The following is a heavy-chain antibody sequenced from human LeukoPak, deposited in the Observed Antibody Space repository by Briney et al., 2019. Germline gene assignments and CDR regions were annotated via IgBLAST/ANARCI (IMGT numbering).Heavy chain of an antibody. CDR1: GGSISSYY. Sequence: SETLSLTCTVSGGSISSYYWSWIRQPPGKGLEWIGYIYYSGSTNYNPSLKSRVTISVDTSKNQFSLKLSSVTAADTAVYYCARVQRNYGLYYFDYWGQGTLVTVSS. CDR2: IYYSGST. D-gene: IGHD1-7*01. CDR3: ARVQRNYGLYYFDY. J-gene: IGHJ4*02. V-gene: IGHV4-59*01.